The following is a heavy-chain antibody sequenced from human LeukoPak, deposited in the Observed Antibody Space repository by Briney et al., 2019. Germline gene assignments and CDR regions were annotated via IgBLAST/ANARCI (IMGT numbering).Heavy chain of an antibody. Sequence: PGGSLRLSCAASGFTFSSYSMNWVRQAPGRGLEWVSYISSSSTTIYYADSVKGRFTISRDNAKNSLYPQMNSLRAEDTAVYYCARDYDSSGYYYGYWGQGTLVTVSS. J-gene: IGHJ4*02. CDR1: GFTFSSYS. D-gene: IGHD3-22*01. CDR2: ISSSSTTI. CDR3: ARDYDSSGYYYGY. V-gene: IGHV3-48*04.